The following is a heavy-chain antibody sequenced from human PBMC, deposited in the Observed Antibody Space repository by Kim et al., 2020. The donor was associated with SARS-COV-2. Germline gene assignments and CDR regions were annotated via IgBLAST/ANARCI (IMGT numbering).Heavy chain of an antibody. CDR1: GGSFSGYY. Sequence: SETLSLTCAVYGGSFSGYYWSWIRQPPGKGLEWIGEINHSGSTNYNPSLKSRVTISVDTSKNQFSLKLSSVTAADTAVYYCASGGHSSSHESSWFDPWGQGTLVTVSS. CDR2: INHSGST. D-gene: IGHD6-13*01. CDR3: ASGGHSSSHESSWFDP. V-gene: IGHV4-34*01. J-gene: IGHJ5*02.